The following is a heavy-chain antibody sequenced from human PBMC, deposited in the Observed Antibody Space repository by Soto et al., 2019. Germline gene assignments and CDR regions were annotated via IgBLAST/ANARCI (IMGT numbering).Heavy chain of an antibody. Sequence: VASVKVSCKASGGTFSSYAISWVRQAPGQGLEWMGGIIPIFGTANYAQKFQGRVTITADESTSTAYMELSSLRSEDTAVNYCARERAVGIAVAGAYYYYGMDVWGQGTTVTVSS. CDR3: ARERAVGIAVAGAYYYYGMDV. J-gene: IGHJ6*02. CDR2: IIPIFGTA. V-gene: IGHV1-69*13. D-gene: IGHD6-19*01. CDR1: GGTFSSYA.